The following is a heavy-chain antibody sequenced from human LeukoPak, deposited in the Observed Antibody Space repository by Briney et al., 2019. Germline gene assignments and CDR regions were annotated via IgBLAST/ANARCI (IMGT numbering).Heavy chain of an antibody. CDR3: ARAFGEMSEGFDY. CDR1: GGSISSSSYY. J-gene: IGHJ4*02. Sequence: SETLSLTCTVSGGSISSSSYYWGWIRQPPGKGLEWIGSIYYSGSTYHNPSLKSRVTISVDTSKNQFSLKLSSVTAADTAVYYCARAFGEMSEGFDYWGQGTLVTVSS. D-gene: IGHD3-16*01. V-gene: IGHV4-39*07. CDR2: IYYSGST.